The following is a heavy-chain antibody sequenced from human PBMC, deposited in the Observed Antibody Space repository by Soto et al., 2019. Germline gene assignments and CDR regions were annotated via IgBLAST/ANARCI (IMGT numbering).Heavy chain of an antibody. CDR2: LSGSGAST. CDR1: GVTFSIYA. J-gene: IGHJ4*02. Sequence: GGSLRLSCTAAGVTFSIYARTWVRQAPGKGLEWVSALSGSGASTYYADSVKGRFTISRDNSKNTVYLQMNSLRAEDTAVYYCAKKEYQFFDYWGQGTLVTVSS. CDR3: AKKEYQFFDY. V-gene: IGHV3-23*01. D-gene: IGHD6-6*01.